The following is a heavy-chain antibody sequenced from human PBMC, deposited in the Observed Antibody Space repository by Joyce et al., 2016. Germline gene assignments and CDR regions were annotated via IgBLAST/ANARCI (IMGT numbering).Heavy chain of an antibody. V-gene: IGHV3-15*01. CDR2: DKSKSQGETT. Sequence: EVQLVESGGGLVKPGGSLRLSCAASGFSFRNAWVTWVRQAAGKGRAWVGRDKSKSQGETTDYAAPVKGRFTISRDDSRDTAYLQMNSLKSEDTGVYFCVTGLCIGTACHWDDAFDVWGQGTMVTVSS. CDR1: GFSFRNAW. J-gene: IGHJ3*01. D-gene: IGHD2-15*01. CDR3: VTGLCIGTACHWDDAFDV.